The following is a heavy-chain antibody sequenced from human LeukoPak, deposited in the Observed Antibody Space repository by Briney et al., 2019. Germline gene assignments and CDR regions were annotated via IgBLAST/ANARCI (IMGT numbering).Heavy chain of an antibody. J-gene: IGHJ4*02. CDR2: INHSGST. CDR1: GGSFSGYY. D-gene: IGHD3-16*02. CDR3: ARGSRYYDYVWGSYRPPYFDY. V-gene: IGHV4-34*01. Sequence: AETLSLTCAVYGGSFSGYYWSWIRQPPGKGLEWIGEINHSGSTNYNPSLKSRVTISVDTSKNQFSLKLSSVTAADTAVYYCARGSRYYDYVWGSYRPPYFDYWGQGTLVTVSS.